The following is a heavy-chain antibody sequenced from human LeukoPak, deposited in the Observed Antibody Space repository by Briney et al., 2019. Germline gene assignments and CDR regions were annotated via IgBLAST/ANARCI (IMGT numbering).Heavy chain of an antibody. Sequence: SETLSLTCAVYGGSFSGYYWSWIRQPPGKGLEWIGEINHSGGTNYNPSLKSRVTISVDTSKNQFSLKLSSVTAADTAVYYCARVLSSGYYVWAYWGQGTLVTVSS. CDR1: GGSFSGYY. V-gene: IGHV4-34*01. D-gene: IGHD3-22*01. CDR3: ARVLSSGYYVWAY. CDR2: INHSGGT. J-gene: IGHJ4*02.